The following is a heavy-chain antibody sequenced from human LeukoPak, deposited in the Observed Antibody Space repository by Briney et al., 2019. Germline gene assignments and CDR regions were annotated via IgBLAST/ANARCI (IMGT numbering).Heavy chain of an antibody. CDR3: ARVGPKSGAYGDYDY. CDR1: GGSISSYY. CDR2: IYTSGST. J-gene: IGHJ4*02. V-gene: IGHV4-4*07. Sequence: PSETLSLTCTVSGGSISSYYWSWIRQPAGKGLEWIGRIYTSGSTNYNPSLKSRVTMSVDTSKNQFSLKLSSVTAADTAVYYCARVGPKSGAYGDYDYWGQGTLVTVSS. D-gene: IGHD4-17*01.